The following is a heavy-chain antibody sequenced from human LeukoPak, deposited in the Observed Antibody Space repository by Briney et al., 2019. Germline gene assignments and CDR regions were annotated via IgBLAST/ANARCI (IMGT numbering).Heavy chain of an antibody. CDR3: ARRVGATNPYFDY. CDR1: GGSISSSSYY. Sequence: SETLSLTCSVSGGSISSSSYYWGWIRQPPGKGLEWIGTIYYSGSTYYNPSLKSRVTMSVDTSKNQFSLKLSSVTAADTAVYYCARRVGATNPYFDYWGQGTLVTVSS. V-gene: IGHV4-39*01. CDR2: IYYSGST. D-gene: IGHD1-26*01. J-gene: IGHJ4*02.